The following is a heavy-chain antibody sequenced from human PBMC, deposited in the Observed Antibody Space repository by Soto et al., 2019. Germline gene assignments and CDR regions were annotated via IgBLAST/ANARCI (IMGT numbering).Heavy chain of an antibody. CDR1: GFTFSSYW. CDR3: ARDTSIKPFDI. J-gene: IGHJ3*02. Sequence: GSLRLSCAASGFTFSSYWMHWVRQAPGKGLVWVSRINSDGSSTSYADSVKGRFTISRDDAKNSLYLQMNSLRAEDTAVYYCARDTSIKPFDIWGQGTMVTVSS. CDR2: INSDGSST. V-gene: IGHV3-74*01.